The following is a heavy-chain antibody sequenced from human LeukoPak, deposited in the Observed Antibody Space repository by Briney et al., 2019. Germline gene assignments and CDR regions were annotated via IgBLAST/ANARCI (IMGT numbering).Heavy chain of an antibody. Sequence: PGGSLRLSCAASGFTFSSSAMSWVRQAPGKGLEWVSSLSGSGDTTYYADSVKGRFTISRDNSKNTLYLQLNSLRAEDTAVYYCAKKATVTTNYFDYWGQGTLVTVSS. CDR1: GFTFSSSA. CDR2: LSGSGDTT. D-gene: IGHD4-17*01. J-gene: IGHJ4*02. V-gene: IGHV3-23*01. CDR3: AKKATVTTNYFDY.